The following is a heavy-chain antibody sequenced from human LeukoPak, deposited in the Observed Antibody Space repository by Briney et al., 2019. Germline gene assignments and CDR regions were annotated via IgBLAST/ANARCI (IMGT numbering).Heavy chain of an antibody. Sequence: PGGSLRLSCADSGFTFSSYSMNWVRQAPGKGLEWVSSISSSSSYIYYADSVKGRFTISRDNAKNSLYLQMNSLRAEDTAVYYCARDRVVYYDSSPFDYWGQGTLVTVSS. D-gene: IGHD3-22*01. V-gene: IGHV3-21*04. CDR1: GFTFSSYS. CDR3: ARDRVVYYDSSPFDY. J-gene: IGHJ4*02. CDR2: ISSSSSYI.